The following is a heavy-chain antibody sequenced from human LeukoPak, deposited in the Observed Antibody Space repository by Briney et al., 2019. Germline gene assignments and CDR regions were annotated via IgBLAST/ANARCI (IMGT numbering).Heavy chain of an antibody. CDR3: ARIRFNGYDSYYFES. CDR1: GGSFSGYY. J-gene: IGHJ4*02. CDR2: IYYSGST. D-gene: IGHD5-12*01. V-gene: IGHV4-34*01. Sequence: SETLSLTCAVYGGSFSGYYWGWIRQPPGKGLEWIGTIYYSGSTYYNPSLKSRVTISVDTSKNEFSLKLSSVTAADTAVYYCARIRFNGYDSYYFESWGQGTLVTVSS.